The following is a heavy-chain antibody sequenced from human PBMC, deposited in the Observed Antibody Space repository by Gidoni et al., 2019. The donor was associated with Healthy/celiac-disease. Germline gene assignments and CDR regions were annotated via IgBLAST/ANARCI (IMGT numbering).Heavy chain of an antibody. CDR1: GFTFSCYW. J-gene: IGHJ3*02. CDR3: ARGRFRGPDAFDI. Sequence: EVQLVESGGGLVQPGGSLRLSCAASGFTFSCYWMHWVGQAQGKGLVVVSRINSDGSSTSYADSVKCRFTISRDNAKNTLYLQMNSLRAEDTAVYYCARGRFRGPDAFDIWGQGTMVTVSS. CDR2: INSDGSST. V-gene: IGHV3-74*01.